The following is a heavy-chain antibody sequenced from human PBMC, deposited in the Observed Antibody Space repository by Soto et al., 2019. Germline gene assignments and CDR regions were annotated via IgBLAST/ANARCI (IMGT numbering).Heavy chain of an antibody. CDR3: ATVLTARPYINWFDP. V-gene: IGHV1-24*01. J-gene: IGHJ5*02. CDR2: FDPEDGET. CDR1: GYTLTELS. Sequence: GASVKVSCKVSGYTLTELSMHWVRQAPGKGLEWMGGFDPEDGETIYAQKFQGRVTMTEDTSTDTAYMELSSLRSEDTAVYYYATVLTARPYINWFDPGGQGTWVTVSS. D-gene: IGHD6-6*01.